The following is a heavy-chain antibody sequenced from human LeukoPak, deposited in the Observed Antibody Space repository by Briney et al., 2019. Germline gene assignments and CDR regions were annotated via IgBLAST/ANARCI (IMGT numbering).Heavy chain of an antibody. CDR1: GFTFSNYS. D-gene: IGHD4-17*01. V-gene: IGHV3-48*01. Sequence: QSGGSLRLSCAASGFTFSNYSMNWVRQAPGKGLEWVSYISSSSSTIYYADSVKGRFTISRDNAKNSLYLQMNSLRAEDTAVYYCVRVRHGDSFDFWGQGTLVTVSS. CDR2: ISSSSSTI. CDR3: VRVRHGDSFDF. J-gene: IGHJ4*02.